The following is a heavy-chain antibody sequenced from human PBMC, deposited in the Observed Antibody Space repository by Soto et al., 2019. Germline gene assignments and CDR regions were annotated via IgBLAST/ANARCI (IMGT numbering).Heavy chain of an antibody. CDR1: GFTFSRYS. J-gene: IGHJ6*02. Sequence: GGSLRFSCAASGFTFSRYSMNWVRQAPGKGLEWVSHISGSSSTIYYTDSVKGRFTVSRDNAKNSLYLQMNSLRDEDTAVYFCAKTSLRVYYYGMDVWGQGTTVTVSS. CDR2: ISGSSSTI. CDR3: AKTSLRVYYYGMDV. V-gene: IGHV3-48*02.